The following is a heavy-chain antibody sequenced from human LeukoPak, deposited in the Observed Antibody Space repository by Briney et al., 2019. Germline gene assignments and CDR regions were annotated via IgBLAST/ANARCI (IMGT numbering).Heavy chain of an antibody. Sequence: GGSLRLSCAASGFTFSSYAMSWVRQAPGKGLEWVSAISGSGGSTYYADSVKGRFTISRDNSKNTLYLQMNSLRAEDTAVYYCAKDVGYSYGRTKSMQGDWGQGTLVTVSS. CDR1: GFTFSSYA. CDR3: AKDVGYSYGRTKSMQGD. V-gene: IGHV3-23*01. CDR2: ISGSGGST. D-gene: IGHD5-18*01. J-gene: IGHJ4*02.